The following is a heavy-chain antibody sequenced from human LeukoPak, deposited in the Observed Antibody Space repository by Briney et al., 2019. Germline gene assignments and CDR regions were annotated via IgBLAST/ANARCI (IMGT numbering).Heavy chain of an antibody. CDR3: AKETPYYDILTGYPPHDY. V-gene: IGHV3-30*02. J-gene: IGHJ4*02. CDR1: GFTFSSYW. D-gene: IGHD3-9*01. CDR2: IRYDGSNK. Sequence: GGSLRLSCAASGFTFSSYWMHWVRQAPGKGLEWVAFIRYDGSNKYYADSVKGRFTISRDNSKNTLYLQMNSLRAEDTAVYYCAKETPYYDILTGYPPHDYWGQGTLVTVSS.